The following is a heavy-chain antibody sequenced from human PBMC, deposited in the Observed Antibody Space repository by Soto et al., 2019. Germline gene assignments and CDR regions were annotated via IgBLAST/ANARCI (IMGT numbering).Heavy chain of an antibody. CDR3: ARHLQSGCYDSSGYRDAFDI. CDR1: GYSFTSYW. J-gene: IGHJ3*02. D-gene: IGHD3-22*01. Sequence: PGESLKISCKGSGYSFTSYWIGWVRQMPGKGLEWMGIIYPGDSDTRYSPSFQGQVTISADKSISTAYLQWSSLKASDTAMYYCARHLQSGCYDSSGYRDAFDIWGQGTMVTVSS. V-gene: IGHV5-51*01. CDR2: IYPGDSDT.